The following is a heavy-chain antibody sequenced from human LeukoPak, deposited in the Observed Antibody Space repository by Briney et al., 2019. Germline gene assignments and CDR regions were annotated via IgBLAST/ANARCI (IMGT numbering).Heavy chain of an antibody. V-gene: IGHV1-2*02. CDR1: GYTFTDSY. D-gene: IGHD2-2*01. CDR2: INPNSGGT. CDR3: ARGFPPDIAVVPAAPDDY. Sequence: ASVKVSCKASGYTFTDSYMHWVRQAPGQGLEWMGWINPNSGGTNYAQKFQGRVTMTRDTSISTAYMELSRLGSDDTAVYYCARGFPPDIAVVPAAPDDYWGQGTLVTVSS. J-gene: IGHJ4*02.